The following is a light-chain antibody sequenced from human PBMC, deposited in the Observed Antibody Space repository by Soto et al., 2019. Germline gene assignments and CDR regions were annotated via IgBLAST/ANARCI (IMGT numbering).Light chain of an antibody. J-gene: IGKJ1*01. CDR2: GAS. CDR3: QQYGSSPPWT. Sequence: DIVLTQSPATLSLSPGERATLSCRASQSISDTLAWYQQKPGQAPRLLIYGASKRATGFPARFSGSGSGTDFTLTISRLEPEDFAVYYCQQYGSSPPWTFGQGTKVDIK. V-gene: IGKV3-20*01. CDR1: QSISDT.